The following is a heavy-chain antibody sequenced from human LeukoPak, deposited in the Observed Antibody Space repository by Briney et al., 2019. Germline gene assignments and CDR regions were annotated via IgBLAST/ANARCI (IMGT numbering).Heavy chain of an antibody. V-gene: IGHV3-74*01. CDR1: GFTFSSYW. J-gene: IGHJ4*02. D-gene: IGHD1-26*01. Sequence: GGSLRLSCAASGFTFSSYWMHWVRQVPGKGLVWVSRIREDGTITNYEDSVKGRFTIFRDNARNTLYLQMHSLRAEDTAIYYCARNFVGTSTSDFDSWGQGTRVTVSS. CDR2: IREDGTIT. CDR3: ARNFVGTSTSDFDS.